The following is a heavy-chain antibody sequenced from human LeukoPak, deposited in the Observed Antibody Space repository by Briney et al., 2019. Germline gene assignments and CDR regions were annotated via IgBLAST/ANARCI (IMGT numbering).Heavy chain of an antibody. CDR3: ARQHNSAYYYFDY. CDR1: GGSISSYY. D-gene: IGHD3-22*01. V-gene: IGHV4-59*08. Sequence: SETLSLTCTVSGGSISSYYWSWIRQPPGKGLEWIAYISDIGSINYNPSLKSRVTISVDTSKNQFSLKLSSVTAADTAVYYCARQHNSAYYYFDYWGQGTLVTVSS. CDR2: ISDIGSI. J-gene: IGHJ4*02.